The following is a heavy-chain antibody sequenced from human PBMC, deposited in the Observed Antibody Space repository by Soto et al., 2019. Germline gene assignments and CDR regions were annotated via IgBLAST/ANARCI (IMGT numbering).Heavy chain of an antibody. CDR2: IYYSGST. Sequence: QVQLQESGPGLVKPSQTLSLTFTVSGGSISSGGYYWSWLRQHPGKGLEWIGYIYYSGSTYYNPSLKSRVTISVDTSKNLFSLKLSSVTAADTAGYYCAASCVGCGGFNYYGMDVWCQGTTVTVSS. J-gene: IGHJ6*02. D-gene: IGHD2-21*01. CDR3: AASCVGCGGFNYYGMDV. V-gene: IGHV4-31*03. CDR1: GGSISSGGYY.